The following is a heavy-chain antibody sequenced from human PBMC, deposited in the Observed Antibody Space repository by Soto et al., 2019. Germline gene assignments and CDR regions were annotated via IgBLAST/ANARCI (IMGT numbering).Heavy chain of an antibody. CDR2: ISAHTGST. CDR1: GYTFTSSG. CDR3: VRRHVSATGIDWFDP. Sequence: ASVKVSCKASGYTFTSSGMSWVRQSPVRGREWMGWISAHTGSTEYAPRFQGRVTMTRDRSTSTAYMELSSLRSEDTAVYYCVRRHVSATGIDWFDPWGQGTLVTVS. J-gene: IGHJ5*02. D-gene: IGHD6-13*01. V-gene: IGHV1-18*01.